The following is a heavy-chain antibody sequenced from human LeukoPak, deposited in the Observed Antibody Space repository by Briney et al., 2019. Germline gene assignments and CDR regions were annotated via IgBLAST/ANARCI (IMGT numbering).Heavy chain of an antibody. V-gene: IGHV3-30-3*01. Sequence: PGRSLRLSCAASGFTFSSYAMHWVRQAPGKGLEWVTVISYDGNNKYYADSVEGRFTISRDNSKNTLYLQMNSLRAEDTAVYFCARVAFPTVTWDYFDYWGQGTLVTVSS. CDR1: GFTFSSYA. D-gene: IGHD4-11*01. CDR3: ARVAFPTVTWDYFDY. J-gene: IGHJ4*02. CDR2: ISYDGNNK.